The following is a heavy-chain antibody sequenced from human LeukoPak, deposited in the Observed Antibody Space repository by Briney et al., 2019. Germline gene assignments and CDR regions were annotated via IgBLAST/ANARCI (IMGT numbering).Heavy chain of an antibody. CDR3: ASPARIAAAGAHFDY. CDR1: GYTFTSYA. J-gene: IGHJ4*02. CDR2: INAGNGNT. D-gene: IGHD6-13*01. Sequence: ASVKVSCKASGYTFTSYAMHWVRQAPGQRLEWMGWINAGNGNTKYSQKFQGRVTITADKSTSTAYMELSSLRSEDTAVYYCASPARIAAAGAHFDYWGQGTLVTVSS. V-gene: IGHV1-3*01.